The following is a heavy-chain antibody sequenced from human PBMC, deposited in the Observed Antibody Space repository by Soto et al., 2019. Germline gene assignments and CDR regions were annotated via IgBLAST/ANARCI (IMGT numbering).Heavy chain of an antibody. CDR2: VTPKSGYT. J-gene: IGHJ4*02. D-gene: IGHD1-20*01. CDR3: TRNLYNTGDFDH. CDR1: GYTFTGND. Sequence: QVQLAQSGAEVRKPGASVKVSCKASGYTFTGNDINCARQATGQGLEWLGWVTPKSGYTGYAQKFQGRVTLKRDTSRGTAYMELSSLTSEDTAVYYCTRNLYNTGDFDHWGQGTLVTVSS. V-gene: IGHV1-8*02.